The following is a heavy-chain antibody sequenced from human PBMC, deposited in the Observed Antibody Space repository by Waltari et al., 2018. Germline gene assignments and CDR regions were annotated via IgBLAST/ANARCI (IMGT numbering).Heavy chain of an antibody. Sequence: EVPLVQSGAEVKKPGESLKISCKGSGYSFTNYWIGWARQMPGKGLEWVGVVYPDDSETRYSPSFQGQVTISGDKSISTVFLQWNSLKASDTAMYYCARSFCLACYQTRITDLWDYWGQGTLVTVSS. CDR1: GYSFTNYW. CDR2: VYPDDSET. J-gene: IGHJ4*02. CDR3: ARSFCLACYQTRITDLWDY. V-gene: IGHV5-51*01. D-gene: IGHD2-2*01.